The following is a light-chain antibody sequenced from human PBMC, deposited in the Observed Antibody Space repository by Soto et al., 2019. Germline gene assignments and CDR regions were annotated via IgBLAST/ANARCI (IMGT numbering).Light chain of an antibody. V-gene: IGKV3-15*01. CDR1: QSVSSN. CDR2: GAS. J-gene: IGKJ4*01. Sequence: EIVMTQSPATLSVSPGERATLSCRSSQSVSSNLAWYQQKPGQAPRILIYGASTRATGIPARFSGSRSGTEFTLTISSLQSEDFAVYYCQQYNNWPPLTFGGGTKVEIK. CDR3: QQYNNWPPLT.